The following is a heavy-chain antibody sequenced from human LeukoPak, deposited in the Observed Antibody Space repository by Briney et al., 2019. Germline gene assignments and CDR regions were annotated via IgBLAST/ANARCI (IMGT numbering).Heavy chain of an antibody. J-gene: IGHJ4*02. CDR3: GKGHDSSGYYLSYSDY. CDR2: INSNGGGT. V-gene: IGHV3-64D*06. CDR1: RVTFSSHA. Sequence: GGSLRLSCSASRVTFSSHAMHWVRQAPGKGLEYVSAINSNGGGTYYADSVKGRFTISRDNSKNTLYLQMSSLRAEDTAVYYCGKGHDSSGYYLSYSDYWGQGALVTVSS. D-gene: IGHD3-22*01.